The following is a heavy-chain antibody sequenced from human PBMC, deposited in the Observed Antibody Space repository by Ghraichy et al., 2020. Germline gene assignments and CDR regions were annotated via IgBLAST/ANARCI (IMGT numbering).Heavy chain of an antibody. D-gene: IGHD3-10*01. CDR2: ISSSGSTI. V-gene: IGHV3-11*01. Sequence: SLNISCAASGFTFSDYYMSWIRQAPGKGLEWVSYISSSGSTIYYADSVKGRFTISRDNAKNSLYLQMNSLRAEDTAVYYCARDPGPYYGSGNYPYWGQGTLVTFSS. CDR3: ARDPGPYYGSGNYPY. CDR1: GFTFSDYY. J-gene: IGHJ4*02.